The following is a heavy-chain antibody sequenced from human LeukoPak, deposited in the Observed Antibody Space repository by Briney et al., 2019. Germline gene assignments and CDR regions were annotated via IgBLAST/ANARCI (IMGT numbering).Heavy chain of an antibody. D-gene: IGHD3-9*01. CDR3: ARSRLGLWLSVIDY. CDR2: TSHDETTK. V-gene: IGHV3-30*04. CDR1: GFTFNLFS. J-gene: IGHJ4*02. Sequence: GGSLRLSCEASGFTFNLFSMYWIRQTPDKGLEWLAVTSHDETTKLYADSVKGRFTISRGNSKNTVYLQMNSLKVDDTAFYLCARSRLGLWLSVIDYWGQGTLVTVSA.